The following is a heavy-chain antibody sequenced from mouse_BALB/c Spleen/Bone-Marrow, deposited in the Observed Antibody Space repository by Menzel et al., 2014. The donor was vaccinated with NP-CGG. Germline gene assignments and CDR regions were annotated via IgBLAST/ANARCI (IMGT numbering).Heavy chain of an antibody. CDR1: GFTFSDFY. Sequence: EVKLMESGGGLVQPGDSLRLSCATSGFTFSDFYMEWVRQPPGKRLEWIAASRNKAKYYTTEYSASVKGRFIVSRDTSQSVLYLQMNALRAEDTAFYYCARDVGYGNYFVYWGQGTLVTVSA. CDR2: SRNKAKYYTT. J-gene: IGHJ3*01. D-gene: IGHD2-10*02. V-gene: IGHV7-1*02. CDR3: ARDVGYGNYFVY.